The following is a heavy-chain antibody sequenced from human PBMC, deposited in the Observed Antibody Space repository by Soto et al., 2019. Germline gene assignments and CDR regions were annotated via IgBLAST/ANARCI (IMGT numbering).Heavy chain of an antibody. CDR2: INPNSGGT. CDR3: ARGLSGYDPTDALDI. D-gene: IGHD5-12*01. CDR1: GYTFTGYY. J-gene: IGHJ3*02. Sequence: ASVQVSFKASGYTFTGYYMHWVRQAPEQGLGWMGWINPNSGGTNYAQKFQGWVTMTRDTSISTAYMELSRLRSDDTAVYYCARGLSGYDPTDALDIWGQGTMVTVSS. V-gene: IGHV1-2*04.